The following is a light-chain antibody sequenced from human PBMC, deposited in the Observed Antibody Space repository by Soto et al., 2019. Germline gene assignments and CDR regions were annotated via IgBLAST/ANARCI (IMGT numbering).Light chain of an antibody. Sequence: QPASVSGSPGQSITISCTGTSSDIGSYDIVSWYQQHPGTAPKLIIYEVTKRPSGVSTRFSGSKSGNTASLTISALQAVDEADYYCCSFADFTYVFGTGTKVTVL. CDR2: EVT. V-gene: IGLV2-23*02. CDR1: SSDIGSYDI. J-gene: IGLJ1*01. CDR3: CSFADFTYV.